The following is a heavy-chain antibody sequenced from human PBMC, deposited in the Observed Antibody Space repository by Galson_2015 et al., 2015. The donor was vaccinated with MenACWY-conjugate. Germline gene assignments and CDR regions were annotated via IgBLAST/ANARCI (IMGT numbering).Heavy chain of an antibody. J-gene: IGHJ4*02. CDR2: ISSSSSTI. CDR1: GFTLSSYS. CDR3: ARDRTVVVVAARITTFDY. V-gene: IGHV3-48*04. Sequence: SLRLSCAASGFTLSSYSMNWVRQAPGKGLEWVSYISSSSSTIYYADSVKGRFTISRDNAKNSLYLQMNSLRAEDTAVYNCARDRTVVVVAARITTFDYWGQGTLVTVSS. D-gene: IGHD2-15*01.